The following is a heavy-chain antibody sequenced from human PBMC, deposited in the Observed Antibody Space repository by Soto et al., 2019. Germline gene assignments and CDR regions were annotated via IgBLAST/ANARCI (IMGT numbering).Heavy chain of an antibody. CDR2: INSDGSST. CDR1: GFTFSSYW. Sequence: GGSLRLSCAASGFTFSSYWMHWVRQAPGKGLVWVSRINSDGSSTSYADSVKGRFTISRDNAKNTLYLQMNSLRAEDTAVYYCARDGAQYGGYGPYSYYYYMDVWGKGTTVTVSS. V-gene: IGHV3-74*01. CDR3: ARDGAQYGGYGPYSYYYYMDV. D-gene: IGHD5-12*01. J-gene: IGHJ6*03.